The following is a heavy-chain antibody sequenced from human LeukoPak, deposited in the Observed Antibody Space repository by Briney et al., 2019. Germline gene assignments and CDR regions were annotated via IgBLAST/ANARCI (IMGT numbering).Heavy chain of an antibody. D-gene: IGHD1-26*01. CDR1: GGSISSYY. CDR3: ARVACCSGSYPDYFDY. CDR2: IYYSGST. V-gene: IGHV4-59*12. Sequence: SETLSLTCTVSGGSISSYYWSWIRQPPGKGLEWIGYIYYSGSTNYNPSLKSRVTISVDTSKNQFSLKLSSVTAADTAVYYCARVACCSGSYPDYFDYWGQGTLVTVSS. J-gene: IGHJ4*02.